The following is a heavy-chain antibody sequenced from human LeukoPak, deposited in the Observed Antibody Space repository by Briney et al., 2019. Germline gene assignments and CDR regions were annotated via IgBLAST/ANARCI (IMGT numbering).Heavy chain of an antibody. D-gene: IGHD3-10*01. CDR3: ARGFPPLLWFGELSPFGY. V-gene: IGHV1-18*01. CDR2: ISAYNGNT. Sequence: ASVKVSCKASGYTFTSYGISWVRQAPGQGLEWMGWISAYNGNTNYAQKLQGRVTMTTDTSTSTAYMELRSLRSDDTAVYYCARGFPPLLWFGELSPFGYWGQGTLVTVSS. CDR1: GYTFTSYG. J-gene: IGHJ4*02.